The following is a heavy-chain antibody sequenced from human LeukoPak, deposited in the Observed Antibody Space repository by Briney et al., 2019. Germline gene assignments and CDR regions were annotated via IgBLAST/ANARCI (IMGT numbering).Heavy chain of an antibody. D-gene: IGHD3-22*01. CDR1: GYTFTSYG. J-gene: IGHJ4*02. Sequence: ASVKVSCKASGYTFTSYGISWVRQAPGQGLEWMGWISAYNGNANYAQKLQGRVTMTTDTSTSTAYMELRSLRSDDTAVYYCARVFYDSSGYYYDLDYWGQGTLFTVSS. CDR2: ISAYNGNA. CDR3: ARVFYDSSGYYYDLDY. V-gene: IGHV1-18*01.